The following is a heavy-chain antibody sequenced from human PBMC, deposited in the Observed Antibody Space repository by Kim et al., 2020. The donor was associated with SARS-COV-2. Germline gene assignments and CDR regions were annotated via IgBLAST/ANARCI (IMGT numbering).Heavy chain of an antibody. CDR3: AKSGQGGSGSYYNGVVHSKTRDYYYYYGLDV. CDR2: ISRNRGSI. V-gene: IGHV3-9*01. Sequence: GGSLRLSCAASGFTFDDYAMHWVRQAPGKGLEWVSGISRNRGSIGYADSVKGRFTISRDNAKNSLYLQMNSLRAEDTALYYCAKSGQGGSGSYYNGVVHSKTRDYYYYYGLDVWGQGTTVTVSS. D-gene: IGHD3-10*01. J-gene: IGHJ6*02. CDR1: GFTFDDYA.